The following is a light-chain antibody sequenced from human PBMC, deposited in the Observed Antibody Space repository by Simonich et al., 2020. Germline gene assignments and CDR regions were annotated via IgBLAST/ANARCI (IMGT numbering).Light chain of an antibody. CDR3: MQSIQLLYT. J-gene: IGKJ2*01. CDR2: EAS. CDR1: QGLLHSDGKTY. V-gene: IGKV2D-29*02. Sequence: DIVMTQTPLSLSVTPGQPASISCKSSQGLLHSDGKTYLYWYLQKPGQSPQLLIYEASNRVSGVPDRFSGSGSGTDFTLKISRVEAEDVGVYYCMQSIQLLYTFGQGTKLEIK.